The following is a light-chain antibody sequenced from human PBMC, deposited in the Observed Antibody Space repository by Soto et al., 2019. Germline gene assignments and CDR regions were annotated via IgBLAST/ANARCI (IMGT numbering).Light chain of an antibody. J-gene: IGKJ1*01. CDR3: QNYNRAPWT. CDR1: QDISNY. CDR2: GAS. Sequence: DIQMTQSPSSLSASVGDRVTITCRASQDISNYLAWYQQKPGKVPKLLIYGASTLQSGVPSRFSGSGSGTDFTLTISSLQTDDVANYYCQNYNRAPWTFGQGTKVESK. V-gene: IGKV1-27*01.